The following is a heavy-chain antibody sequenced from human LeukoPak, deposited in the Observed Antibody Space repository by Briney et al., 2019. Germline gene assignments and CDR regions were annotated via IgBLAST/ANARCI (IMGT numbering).Heavy chain of an antibody. J-gene: IGHJ2*01. CDR1: GYTFGVYY. CDR3: ARGRTVTNDFDL. Sequence: ASVKVSCKASGYTFGVYYIHWVRQAPGQGLEWMGIFNPSGGNTNYAQRFQGRVTLTRDTSTTTVYMDLSGLRPEDTAVYYCARGRTVTNDFDLWGRGTLLTVSS. CDR2: FNPSGGNT. V-gene: IGHV1-46*01. D-gene: IGHD4-17*01.